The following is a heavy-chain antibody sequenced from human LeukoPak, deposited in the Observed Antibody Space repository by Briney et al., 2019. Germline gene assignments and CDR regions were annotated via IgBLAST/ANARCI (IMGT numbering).Heavy chain of an antibody. J-gene: IGHJ4*02. CDR1: GFTFSSYA. Sequence: GGSLRLSCAASGFTFSSYAMHWVRQAPGKGLEWVAVISYDGSNKYYADSVKGRFTISRDNSKNTLYLQMNSLRAEDTAVYYCARDPREVWSSGCDYWGQGTLVTVSS. CDR2: ISYDGSNK. V-gene: IGHV3-30-3*01. D-gene: IGHD6-19*01. CDR3: ARDPREVWSSGCDY.